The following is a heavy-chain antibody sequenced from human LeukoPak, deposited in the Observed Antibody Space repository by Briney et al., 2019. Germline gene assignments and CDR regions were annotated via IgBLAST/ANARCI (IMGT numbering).Heavy chain of an antibody. CDR3: SGRPGHFGRRPPRGWFDP. CDR2: IYYSGST. D-gene: IGHD3-10*01. Sequence: SETLSLTCTVSGGSISNYYWSWIRQPPGKGLEWIGFIYYSGSTNYNPSLKSRVTISVDTSKNQFSLKVRSVTPADTAAYYCSGRPGHFGRRPPRGWFDPWGQGTLVRVFS. V-gene: IGHV4-59*01. CDR1: GGSISNYY. J-gene: IGHJ5*02.